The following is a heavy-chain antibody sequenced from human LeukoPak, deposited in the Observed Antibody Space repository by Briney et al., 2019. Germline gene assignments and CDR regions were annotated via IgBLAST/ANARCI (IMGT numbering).Heavy chain of an antibody. D-gene: IGHD6-13*01. Sequence: SETLSLTCTVSGGSISGYYWSWIRQPPGKGLEWIGYIYYSGSTNYNPPLKSRVTISIDTSKNQFSLKLRSVTAADTAVYYCARAFVYGIATEYYFDYWGQGTLVTVSS. CDR2: IYYSGST. CDR3: ARAFVYGIATEYYFDY. CDR1: GGSISGYY. V-gene: IGHV4-59*01. J-gene: IGHJ4*02.